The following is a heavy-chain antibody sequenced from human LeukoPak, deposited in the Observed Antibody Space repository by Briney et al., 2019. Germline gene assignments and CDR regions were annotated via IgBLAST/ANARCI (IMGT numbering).Heavy chain of an antibody. D-gene: IGHD6-13*01. CDR3: ARDRAAADLDY. V-gene: IGHV3-33*01. Sequence: GGSLRPSCAAPGSTLSTNGMHWVRKAPGKGLEWVAVIWYDGSNKFYADSVKGRFTISRDNSKNTLYLQMNSLRAEDTAVYYCARDRAAADLDYWGQGTLVTVSS. J-gene: IGHJ4*02. CDR1: GSTLSTNG. CDR2: IWYDGSNK.